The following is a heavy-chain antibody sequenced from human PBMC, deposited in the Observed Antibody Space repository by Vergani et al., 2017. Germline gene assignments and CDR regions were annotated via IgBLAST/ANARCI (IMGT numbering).Heavy chain of an antibody. J-gene: IGHJ6*03. CDR1: GYSFTSYW. D-gene: IGHD5-24*01. CDR2: IYPGDSDT. V-gene: IGHV5-51*01. Sequence: EVQLVQSGAEVKKPGESLKISCKGSGYSFTSYWIGWVRQMPGKGLEWMGIIYPGDSDTRYSPSFQGQVIISADKSTSTAYLQWNSLKASDTAMYYCARLDGYNYGVYYYYMDVWGKGTTVTVSS. CDR3: ARLDGYNYGVYYYYMDV.